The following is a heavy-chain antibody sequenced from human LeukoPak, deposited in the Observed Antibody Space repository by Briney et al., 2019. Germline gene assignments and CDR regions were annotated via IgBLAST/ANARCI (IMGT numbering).Heavy chain of an antibody. CDR1: GFTVSSNY. CDR3: TRGGSPPEALGDAFDM. CDR2: IYSGGST. V-gene: IGHV3-66*01. J-gene: IGHJ3*02. Sequence: GGSLRLSCAASGFTVSSNYMSWVRQAPGKGLEWVSVIYSGGSTYYADSVKGRFTISRDNAKSTLYLQMNSLRAEDTAVYYCTRGGSPPEALGDAFDMWGQGTMVTVSS. D-gene: IGHD1-26*01.